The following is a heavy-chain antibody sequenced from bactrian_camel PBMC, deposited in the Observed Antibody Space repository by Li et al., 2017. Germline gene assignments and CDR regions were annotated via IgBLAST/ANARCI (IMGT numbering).Heavy chain of an antibody. CDR1: YTYPTYC. D-gene: IGHD6*01. Sequence: HVQLVESGGGSVQAGGSLRLSCGYTYPTYCMGWFRQVPGKGREGVAVHLSGGGSTVYAASVKGRFTIFWDDNEKTVFLQMTNLQPEDSATYYCAEGRGSRGEHCYSPNYWGQGTQVTVS. CDR3: AEGRGSRGEHCYSPNY. CDR2: LSGGGST. J-gene: IGHJ4*01. V-gene: IGHV3S9*01.